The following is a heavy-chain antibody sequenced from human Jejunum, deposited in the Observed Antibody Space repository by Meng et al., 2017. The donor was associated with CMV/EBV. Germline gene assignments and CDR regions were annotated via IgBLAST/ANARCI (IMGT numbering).Heavy chain of an antibody. CDR1: SVSRNNVA. Sequence: SVSRNNVARNWIRQAPSRGLEWVGRTYYRSKWYNDYAVSVKSRITIDPDTSKNQFSLQLNSVTPEDTAVYYCARALAMAGDIIDYWGQGTLVTVSS. J-gene: IGHJ4*02. CDR3: ARALAMAGDIIDY. CDR2: TYYRSKWYN. D-gene: IGHD6-19*01. V-gene: IGHV6-1*01.